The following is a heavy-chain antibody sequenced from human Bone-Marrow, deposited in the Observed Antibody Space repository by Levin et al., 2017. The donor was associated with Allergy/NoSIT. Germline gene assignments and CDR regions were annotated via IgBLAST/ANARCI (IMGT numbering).Heavy chain of an antibody. CDR2: ISGSGDNT. Sequence: GESLKISCGASGFTFSSHAMSWVRQAPGKGLEWVSVISGSGDNTYYADSVKGRFTISRDISKNTLYLQMNSLRAEDTAVYYCAKGYSGYPNDAFDIWGQGTMATVSS. D-gene: IGHD5-12*01. J-gene: IGHJ3*02. CDR3: AKGYSGYPNDAFDI. CDR1: GFTFSSHA. V-gene: IGHV3-23*01.